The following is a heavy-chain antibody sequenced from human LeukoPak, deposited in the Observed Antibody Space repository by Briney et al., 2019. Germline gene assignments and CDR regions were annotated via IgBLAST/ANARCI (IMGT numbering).Heavy chain of an antibody. V-gene: IGHV3-30*18. CDR3: AKESFQVDY. D-gene: IGHD2/OR15-2a*01. J-gene: IGHJ4*02. Sequence: PGGSLRLSCAASGFTFSSYGMHWVRQAPGKGLEWVAVISYDGSNKYYADSVKGRFTISRDNSKNTLYLQMNSLRAEDTAVYYCAKESFQVDYWGQGTLVTVSS. CDR2: ISYDGSNK. CDR1: GFTFSSYG.